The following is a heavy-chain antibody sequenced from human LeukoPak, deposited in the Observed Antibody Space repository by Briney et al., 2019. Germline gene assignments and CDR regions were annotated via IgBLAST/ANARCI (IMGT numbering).Heavy chain of an antibody. D-gene: IGHD1-26*01. CDR1: GFIVSSKY. CDR3: GKNRYSGSLSPFDI. CDR2: IYSGGST. V-gene: IGHV3-53*01. Sequence: GGSLRLSCAASGFIVSSKYMSWVRQAPGKGLEWVSVIYSGGSTYYADSVKGRFTISRDNSKNTLYPQMNSQRAEDTAVYYCGKNRYSGSLSPFDIWGQGTMVTVSS. J-gene: IGHJ3*02.